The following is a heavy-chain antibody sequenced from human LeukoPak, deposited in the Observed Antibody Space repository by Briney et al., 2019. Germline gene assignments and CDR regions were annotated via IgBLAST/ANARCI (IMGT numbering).Heavy chain of an antibody. CDR1: GFTFSSSV. Sequence: PAASLRLSCAPSGFTFSSSVMSWVRQAPGKGLEWVSAISGSGGSTYYADSVKGRFTISRDNSKNTLYLQMNSLRADDTAVYYCAKRVATIADYWGQGTLVTVSS. J-gene: IGHJ4*02. CDR2: ISGSGGST. CDR3: AKRVATIADY. V-gene: IGHV3-23*01. D-gene: IGHD5-24*01.